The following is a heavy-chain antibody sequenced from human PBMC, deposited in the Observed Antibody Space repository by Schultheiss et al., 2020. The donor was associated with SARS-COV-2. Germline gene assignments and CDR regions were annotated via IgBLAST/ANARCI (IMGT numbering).Heavy chain of an antibody. J-gene: IGHJ4*02. CDR3: AKDRYSSSSHYFDY. V-gene: IGHV3-9*01. D-gene: IGHD6-6*01. CDR2: ISWNSGSI. CDR1: GFTFSSYG. Sequence: SLKISCAASGFTFSSYGMHWVRQAPGKGLEWVSGISWNSGSIGYADSVKGRFTISRDNAKNSLYLQMNSLRAEDTALYYCAKDRYSSSSHYFDYWGQGTLVTVSS.